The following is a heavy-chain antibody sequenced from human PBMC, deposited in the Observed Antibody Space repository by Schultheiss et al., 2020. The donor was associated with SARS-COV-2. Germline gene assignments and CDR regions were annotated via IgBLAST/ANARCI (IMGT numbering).Heavy chain of an antibody. CDR1: GYTFTSYG. D-gene: IGHD3-22*01. J-gene: IGHJ3*02. Sequence: ASVKVSCKASGYTFTSYGISWVRQAPGQGLELMGWISAYSGGTNYAQKFQGRVTMTRDTSISTAYMELSRLRSDDTAVYYCARPPDSSGAFDIWGQGTMVTVSS. V-gene: IGHV1-2*02. CDR3: ARPPDSSGAFDI. CDR2: ISAYSGGT.